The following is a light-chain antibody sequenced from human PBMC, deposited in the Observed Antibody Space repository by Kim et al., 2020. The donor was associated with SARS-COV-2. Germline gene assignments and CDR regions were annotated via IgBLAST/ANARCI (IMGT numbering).Light chain of an antibody. Sequence: LSPGGGAPLSCRASQSVARYLLPCFQQKPGQAPRLLIYGTSSRATGIPDRFSASESGTDFTLTISRLEPEDFAVYYCQQYDRSPYTFGQGTKLEI. V-gene: IGKV3-20*01. CDR1: QSVARYL. CDR3: QQYDRSPYT. CDR2: GTS. J-gene: IGKJ2*01.